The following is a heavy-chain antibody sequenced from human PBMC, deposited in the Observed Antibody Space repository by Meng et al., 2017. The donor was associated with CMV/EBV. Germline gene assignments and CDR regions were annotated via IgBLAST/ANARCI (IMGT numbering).Heavy chain of an antibody. CDR3: ARERITIEIFGVLYGMDV. CDR1: GSSISSSNW. CDR2: IYHSGST. D-gene: IGHD3-3*01. Sequence: SETLSLTCAVSGSSISSSNWWSWVRQPPGKGLEWIGEIYHSGSTNYNPSLKSRVTISVDKSKNQFSLKLSSVTAADTAVYYCARERITIEIFGVLYGMDVWGQGTTVTVSS. V-gene: IGHV4-4*02. J-gene: IGHJ6*02.